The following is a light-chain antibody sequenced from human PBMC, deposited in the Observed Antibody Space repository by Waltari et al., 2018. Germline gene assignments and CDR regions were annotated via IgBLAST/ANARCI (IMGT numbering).Light chain of an antibody. Sequence: QSALTQPRSVSGSPGQSVTISCTGTSSDVGANTFVPWYQHHPDNAPKLIIYDINKRPSGVPDRFSGSKSGNTASLTISGLQAEDEADYYCCSCVGRNIYWVFGGGTKLTVL. CDR1: SSDVGANTF. CDR3: CSCVGRNIYWV. V-gene: IGLV2-11*01. J-gene: IGLJ3*02. CDR2: DIN.